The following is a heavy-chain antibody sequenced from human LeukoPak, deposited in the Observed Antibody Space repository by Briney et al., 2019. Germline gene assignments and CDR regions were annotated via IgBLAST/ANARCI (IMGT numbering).Heavy chain of an antibody. CDR1: GGSISNYH. V-gene: IGHV4-4*07. Sequence: PSETLSLTCTVSGGSISNYHWSWIRQPAGKGLEWISQIHTSGSTNYNPPLKSRVTMSIDTPENQLSLTIRSVTAAGTAVYYCARRDISSGWSFDYWGQGILVTVSS. CDR2: IHTSGST. CDR3: ARRDISSGWSFDY. D-gene: IGHD6-19*01. J-gene: IGHJ4*02.